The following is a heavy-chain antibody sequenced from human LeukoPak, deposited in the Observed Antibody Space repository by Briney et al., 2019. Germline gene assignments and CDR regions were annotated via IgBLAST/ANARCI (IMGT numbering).Heavy chain of an antibody. V-gene: IGHV3-23*01. Sequence: GGSLRLSCAASGFTFSSFALSWVRQAPGKGLEWVSSISGSGDSTYYMESVKGRFTISRDNSKNTLYLQMNSLRAEDTAVYYCARERVSYYDFWSGSYYFDYWGQGTLVTVSS. J-gene: IGHJ4*02. CDR2: ISGSGDST. D-gene: IGHD3-3*01. CDR1: GFTFSSFA. CDR3: ARERVSYYDFWSGSYYFDY.